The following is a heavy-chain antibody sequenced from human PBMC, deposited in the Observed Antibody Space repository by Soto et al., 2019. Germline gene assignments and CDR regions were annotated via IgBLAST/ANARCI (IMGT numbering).Heavy chain of an antibody. CDR1: GFTFSSYS. CDR3: ARGRSVIDHDDFEY. Sequence: QVQLVESGGGVVQPGRSLRLSCAASGFTFSSYSMHWVRQAPGKGLEWVAAMSFDGNSKYFADSVKGRFTISRDNSKNPLSLKMNSLGADDWAVYYCARGRSVIDHDDFEYWGQGTLVTVSS. J-gene: IGHJ4*02. D-gene: IGHD2-21*01. V-gene: IGHV3-30-3*01. CDR2: MSFDGNSK.